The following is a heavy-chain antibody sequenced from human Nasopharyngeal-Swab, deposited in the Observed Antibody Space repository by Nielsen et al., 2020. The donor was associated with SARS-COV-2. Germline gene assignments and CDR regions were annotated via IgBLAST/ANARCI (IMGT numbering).Heavy chain of an antibody. D-gene: IGHD3-16*01. CDR1: GFTFSSYS. CDR2: ISSSSSYI. J-gene: IGHJ6*02. Sequence: GESLKISCAASGFTFSSYSMNWVRQAPGKGLEWVSSISSSSSYIYYADSVKGRFTISRDNAKNSLYLQMNSLRAGDTAVYYCARAAFGGTFYYYYGMDVWGQGTTVTVSS. V-gene: IGHV3-21*01. CDR3: ARAAFGGTFYYYYGMDV.